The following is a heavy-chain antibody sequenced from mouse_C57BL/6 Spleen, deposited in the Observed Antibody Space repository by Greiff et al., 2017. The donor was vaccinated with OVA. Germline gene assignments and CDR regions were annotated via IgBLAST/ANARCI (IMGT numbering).Heavy chain of an antibody. CDR2: IYPGSGNT. CDR1: GYTFTDYY. CDR3: ARDYCDY. J-gene: IGHJ2*01. Sequence: VQLQQSGAELVRPGASVKLSCKASGYTFTDYYINWVKQRPGQGLEWIARIYPGSGNTYYNEKFKGKATLTAEKSSSTAYMQLSSLTSEDSAVYFCARDYCDYWGQGTTLTVSS. V-gene: IGHV1-76*01.